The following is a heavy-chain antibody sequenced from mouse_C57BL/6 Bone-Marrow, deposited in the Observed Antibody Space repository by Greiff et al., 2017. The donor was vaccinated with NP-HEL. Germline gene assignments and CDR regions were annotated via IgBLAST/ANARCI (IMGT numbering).Heavy chain of an antibody. CDR3: AINWAWFAY. D-gene: IGHD4-1*01. J-gene: IGHJ3*01. V-gene: IGHV1-64*01. Sequence: QVQLQQPGAELVKPGASVKLSCKASGYTFTSYWMHWVKQRPGQGLEWIGMIHPNSGSTNYNEKFKSKATLTVDKSSSTAYRQLRSLTSEDSAVYYCAINWAWFAYWGQGTLVTVSA. CDR1: GYTFTSYW. CDR2: IHPNSGST.